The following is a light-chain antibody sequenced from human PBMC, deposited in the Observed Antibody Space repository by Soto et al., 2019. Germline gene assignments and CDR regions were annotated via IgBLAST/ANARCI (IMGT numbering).Light chain of an antibody. Sequence: QSALTQPPSASGTPGQRVTISCSGSSSNIGSNTVTWYQPLPGTAPKLVIYSNNQRPSGGPDRFSGAKSGTSASLAISGLQSEDEADYYCEAWDDSLNGYVVFGGGTKVTVL. V-gene: IGLV1-44*01. J-gene: IGLJ2*01. CDR3: EAWDDSLNGYVV. CDR1: SSNIGSNT. CDR2: SNN.